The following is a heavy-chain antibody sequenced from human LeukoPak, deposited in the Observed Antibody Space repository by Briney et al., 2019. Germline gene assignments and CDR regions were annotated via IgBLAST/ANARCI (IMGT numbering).Heavy chain of an antibody. V-gene: IGHV3-43*02. CDR3: AKDRWLRDRRPIDY. J-gene: IGHJ4*02. CDR2: ITADGAST. Sequence: GGSLRLSCAATGFNFDEYALQGVRQAPGKGLEWVSLITADGASTYYADSVKGRFTISRDKSKNSLYLQMDSLRTEDTALYYCAKDRWLRDRRPIDYWGQGTLVTVSS. D-gene: IGHD5-12*01. CDR1: GFNFDEYA.